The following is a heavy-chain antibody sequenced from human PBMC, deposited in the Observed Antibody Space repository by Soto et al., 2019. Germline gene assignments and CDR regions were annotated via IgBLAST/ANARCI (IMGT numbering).Heavy chain of an antibody. Sequence: ASVKVSCKASGYTFTSYGISWVRQAPGQGLEWMGWISAYNGNTNYAQKLQGRVTMTTDTSTSTAYMELRSLRSDDTAVYYCARDRSVSEYSSSSFVYYYYGMDVWGQGTTVTGSS. V-gene: IGHV1-18*01. CDR2: ISAYNGNT. CDR3: ARDRSVSEYSSSSFVYYYYGMDV. D-gene: IGHD6-6*01. J-gene: IGHJ6*02. CDR1: GYTFTSYG.